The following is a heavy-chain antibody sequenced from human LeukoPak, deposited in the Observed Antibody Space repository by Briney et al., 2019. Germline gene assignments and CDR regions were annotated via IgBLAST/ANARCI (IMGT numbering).Heavy chain of an antibody. CDR3: ARSLPVTTVSSLDY. CDR2: ISGSGGST. D-gene: IGHD4-17*01. J-gene: IGHJ4*02. V-gene: IGHV3-23*01. CDR1: GFTFSSYA. Sequence: GASLRLSCAASGFTFSSYAMSWVRQAPGKGLEWVSAISGSGGSTYYADSVKGRFTISRDNSKNTLYLQMNSLRAEDTAVYYCARSLPVTTVSSLDYWGQGTLVTVSS.